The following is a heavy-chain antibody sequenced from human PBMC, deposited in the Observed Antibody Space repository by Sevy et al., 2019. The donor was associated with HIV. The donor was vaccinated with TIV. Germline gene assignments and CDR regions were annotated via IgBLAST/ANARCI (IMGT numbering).Heavy chain of an antibody. V-gene: IGHV3-23*01. CDR3: AKDEAIAAAGTGAPDAFDI. Sequence: GGSLRLSCAASGFTFSSYAMSWVRQAPGKGLEWVSAISGSGGSTYYADSVKGRFTISRDNSKNTLYLQMNSLKAEDPAVDYSAKDEAIAAAGTGAPDAFDIWGQGTMVTVSS. J-gene: IGHJ3*02. CDR1: GFTFSSYA. CDR2: ISGSGGST. D-gene: IGHD6-13*01.